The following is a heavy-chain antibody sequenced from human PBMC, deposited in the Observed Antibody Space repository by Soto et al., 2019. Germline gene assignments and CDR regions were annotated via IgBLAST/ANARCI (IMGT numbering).Heavy chain of an antibody. CDR2: IIPIFGTA. D-gene: IGHD4-4*01. V-gene: IGHV1-69*01. CDR1: GDTFSSYA. CDR3: AKNHDYSNYSPFDY. Sequence: QVQLVQSGAEVKKPGSSVKVSCKASGDTFSSYAISWVRQAPGQGLEWMGGIIPIFGTANYAQKFQGRVTITADEATSTAYMELSSLRSEDTAVYYCAKNHDYSNYSPFDYWGQGTLVTVSS. J-gene: IGHJ4*02.